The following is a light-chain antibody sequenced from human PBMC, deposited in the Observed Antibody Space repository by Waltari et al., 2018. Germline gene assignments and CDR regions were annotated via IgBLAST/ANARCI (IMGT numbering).Light chain of an antibody. V-gene: IGLV2-23*02. CDR2: EVN. CDR1: SSDVGSYNL. J-gene: IGLJ2*01. CDR3: CSYAGSSTLV. Sequence: QSALTQPASVSGSPGQSITISCTGTSSDVGSYNLVSWYQQHPGKAPKVMIYEVNKRPSGVSNRFSDSKSCNTASLTISGLQAEDEADYHCCSYAGSSTLVFGGGTKLTVL.